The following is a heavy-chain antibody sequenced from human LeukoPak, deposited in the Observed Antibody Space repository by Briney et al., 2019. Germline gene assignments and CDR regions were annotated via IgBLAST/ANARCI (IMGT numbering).Heavy chain of an antibody. D-gene: IGHD3-3*01. CDR3: ARGVTIFGVVISHYYYMDV. V-gene: IGHV1-8*03. J-gene: IGHJ6*03. Sequence: ASVKVSCKVSGYTLTELSMHWVRQAPGQGLEWMGWTNPNSGNTGYAQKFQGRVTITRNTSISTAYMELSSLRSEDTAVYYCARGVTIFGVVISHYYYMDVWGKGTTVTVSS. CDR1: GYTLTELS. CDR2: TNPNSGNT.